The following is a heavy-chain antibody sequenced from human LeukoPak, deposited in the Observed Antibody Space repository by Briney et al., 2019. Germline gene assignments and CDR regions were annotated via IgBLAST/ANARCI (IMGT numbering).Heavy chain of an antibody. CDR1: GYTFTSYD. V-gene: IGHV1-8*03. J-gene: IGHJ4*02. Sequence: ASVKVSCKASGYTFTSYDINWVRQATGQGLEWMGWMNPNSGNTGYAQKFQGRVTITRNTSISTAYMELSSLRSEDSAVYYCARGNEAGPVTIDYWGQGTLVTVSS. CDR3: ARGNEAGPVTIDY. CDR2: MNPNSGNT. D-gene: IGHD6-19*01.